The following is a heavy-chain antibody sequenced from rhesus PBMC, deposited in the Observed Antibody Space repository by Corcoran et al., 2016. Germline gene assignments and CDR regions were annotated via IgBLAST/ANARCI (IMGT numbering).Heavy chain of an antibody. CDR1: GGSISSNY. V-gene: IGHV4-147*01. CDR3: ASAYGVDS. CDR2: IYGGGLSP. Sequence: QVPLQESGPGLVKPSETLSLTCVVSGGSISSNYWNWIRQPPGKGLECIGRIYGGGLSPSYTPSLTSRFTISTGPSKNQFSLKRSAVTAADPAMYDCASAYGVDSWGQGVVVTVSS. J-gene: IGHJ6*01.